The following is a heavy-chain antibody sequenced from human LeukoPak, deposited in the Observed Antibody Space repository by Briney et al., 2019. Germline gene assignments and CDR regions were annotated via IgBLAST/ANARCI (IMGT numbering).Heavy chain of an antibody. V-gene: IGHV3-48*01. CDR3: AKDRSSSWYHSYFDY. D-gene: IGHD6-13*01. Sequence: GGSLRLSCVASGFSFSSYPMNWVRQAPGKGLEWVSHINSDTNITPYTASVSGRFTISRDNSKNTLYLQMNSLRAEDTAVYYCAKDRSSSWYHSYFDYWGQGTLVTVSS. J-gene: IGHJ4*02. CDR2: INSDTNIT. CDR1: GFSFSSYP.